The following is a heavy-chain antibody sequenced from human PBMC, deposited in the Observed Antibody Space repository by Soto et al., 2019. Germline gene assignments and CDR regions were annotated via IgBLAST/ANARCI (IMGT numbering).Heavy chain of an antibody. CDR2: INPKRCGT. D-gene: IGHD3-22*01. Sequence: XSVKVSCKASVCRFTCYYLHGVRQPPGQGLEWVGWINPKRCGTKYAQNFQGRVTMTRDTSISTAYMDLSRLRSDDTAVYYCAISLSPTALNSADCRAYYNYFDHWGQGPLVTVSS. V-gene: IGHV1-2*02. CDR3: AISLSPTALNSADCRAYYNYFDH. CDR1: VCRFTCYY. J-gene: IGHJ1*01.